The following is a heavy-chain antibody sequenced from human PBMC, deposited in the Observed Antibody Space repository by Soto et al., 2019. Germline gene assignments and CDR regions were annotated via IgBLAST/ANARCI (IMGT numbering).Heavy chain of an antibody. J-gene: IGHJ3*02. CDR3: ATDPQVAQPFSLAFDI. CDR2: FDPEDGET. D-gene: IGHD2-15*01. CDR1: GYTLTELS. V-gene: IGHV1-24*01. Sequence: RPPVKVSCKVSGYTLTELSMHWVRQAPGKGLEWMGGFDPEDGETVYAQKFQGRVTMTEDTSTDTAYMELSSLRSEDTAVYYCATDPQVAQPFSLAFDIWGQGTMVTVSS.